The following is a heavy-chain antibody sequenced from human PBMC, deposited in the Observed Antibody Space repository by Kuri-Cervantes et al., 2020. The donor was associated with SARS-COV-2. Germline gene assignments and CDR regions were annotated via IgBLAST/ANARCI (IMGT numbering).Heavy chain of an antibody. CDR1: GYTFTSYA. D-gene: IGHD3-10*01. Sequence: SVKVSCKASGYTFTSYAISWVRQAPGQGLEWMGGIIPIFGTANYAQKFQGRVTITTDESTSTAYMELSSLRSEDTAVYYCARDQYGSGGMGNYWGQGTLVTVSS. CDR2: IIPIFGTA. V-gene: IGHV1-69*05. J-gene: IGHJ4*02. CDR3: ARDQYGSGGMGNY.